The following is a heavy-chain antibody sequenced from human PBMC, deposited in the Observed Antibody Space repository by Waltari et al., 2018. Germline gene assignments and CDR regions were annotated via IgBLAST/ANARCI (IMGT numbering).Heavy chain of an antibody. D-gene: IGHD3-10*01. V-gene: IGHV4-34*01. J-gene: IGHJ4*02. Sequence: QVQLQQWGAGLLKPSETLSLTCAVYGGSFSGYYWSWIRQPPGKGLEWIGEINHSGSTNYNPSLTSRVTISVDTSKNQFSLKLSSVTAADTAVYYCASPLWFRNWGQGTLVTVSS. CDR3: ASPLWFRN. CDR2: INHSGST. CDR1: GGSFSGYY.